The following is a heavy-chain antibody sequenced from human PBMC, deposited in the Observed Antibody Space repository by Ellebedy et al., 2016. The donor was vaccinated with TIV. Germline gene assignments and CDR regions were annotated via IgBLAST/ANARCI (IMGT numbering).Heavy chain of an antibody. D-gene: IGHD7-27*01. V-gene: IGHV5-10-1*01. CDR2: IDPSGSYI. J-gene: IGHJ4*02. Sequence: GESLKISXEASGYNFPLYWITWVRQVPGKGLEWMGRIDPSGSYINYSPSFQGHVTISADNSVTTAYLQWSSLKASDTAMYYCARHELGSNAAFDYWGQGTLVSVSS. CDR1: GYNFPLYW. CDR3: ARHELGSNAAFDY.